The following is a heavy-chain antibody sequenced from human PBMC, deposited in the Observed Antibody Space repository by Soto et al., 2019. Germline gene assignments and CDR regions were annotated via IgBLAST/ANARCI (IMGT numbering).Heavy chain of an antibody. CDR2: INPNSGDT. V-gene: IGHV1-2*06. J-gene: IGHJ4*02. CDR1: GYTFTDYY. D-gene: IGHD1-7*01. Sequence: ASVKVSCKASGYTFTDYYIHWARQAPGQGLEWMGRINPNSGDTDYAQNFQGRVTMTRDTPINTAFMDLSGLTSDDTAVYYCTRTGTREVFDYWGQGTLVTVSS. CDR3: TRTGTREVFDY.